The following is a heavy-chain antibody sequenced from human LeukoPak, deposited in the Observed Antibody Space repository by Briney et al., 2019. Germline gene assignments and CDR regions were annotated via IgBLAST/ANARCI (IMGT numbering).Heavy chain of an antibody. V-gene: IGHV3-23*01. CDR1: GFTFTSYA. CDR3: AKVRDTRDWYKDAFGI. J-gene: IGHJ3*02. D-gene: IGHD6-19*01. CDR2: ITGTGGST. Sequence: GGSLRLSCAASGFTFTSYAMSWVRQAPGKGLEWVSAITGTGGSTYYAASVKGRFTVSRDNSKNTLYLQMSSLRAEDTAMYYCAKVRDTRDWYKDAFGIWGQGTRVTVSS.